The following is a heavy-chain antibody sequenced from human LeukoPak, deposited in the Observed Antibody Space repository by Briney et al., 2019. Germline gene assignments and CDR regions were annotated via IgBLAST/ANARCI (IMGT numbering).Heavy chain of an antibody. CDR2: IYYSGST. CDR3: ARDPAMVFFDY. D-gene: IGHD5-18*01. CDR1: GRSISSSSYY. J-gene: IGHJ4*02. V-gene: IGHV4-39*02. Sequence: PSETLSLTCTVSGRSISSSSYYWGWIRKPPGKGLEWIGSIYYSGSTYYNPSLKSRVTIFVDTSKNQFSLKLSSVTAADTAVYYCARDPAMVFFDYWGQGTLVIASS.